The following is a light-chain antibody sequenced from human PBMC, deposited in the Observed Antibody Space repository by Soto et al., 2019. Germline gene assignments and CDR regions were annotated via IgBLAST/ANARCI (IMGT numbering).Light chain of an antibody. V-gene: IGKV1-5*03. CDR3: QQVKSFPLT. Sequence: DIQMTQSPSALSVSVGDRVTITCRASQSLDKYLAWYQQKPGKAPKLLIYKASTLESGVPSRFSGSGSGTEFTLSISNLSPEDFASYYCQQVKSFPLTFGQGTRLEIK. CDR2: KAS. CDR1: QSLDKY. J-gene: IGKJ5*01.